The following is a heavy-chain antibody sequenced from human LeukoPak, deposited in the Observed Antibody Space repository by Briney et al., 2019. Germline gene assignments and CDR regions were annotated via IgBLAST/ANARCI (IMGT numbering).Heavy chain of an antibody. J-gene: IGHJ4*02. CDR3: ATCVSRSCWYRLDY. D-gene: IGHD6-19*01. CDR1: GFTVSNNY. CDR2: TYSGGYT. Sequence: GGSLRLSCAASGFTVSNNYMNWVRQAPGKGLEWVSVTYSGGYTYYADSVKGRFTISRDNSKNTLYLQMNSLRAEDTAVYYCATCVSRSCWYRLDYWGQGTLVTVSS. V-gene: IGHV3-53*01.